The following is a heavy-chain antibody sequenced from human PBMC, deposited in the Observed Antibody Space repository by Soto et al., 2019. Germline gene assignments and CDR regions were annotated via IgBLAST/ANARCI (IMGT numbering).Heavy chain of an antibody. D-gene: IGHD2-2*01. CDR1: GGSISSSNW. CDR2: IYHSGST. CDR3: ARDRRGGKMGVPAAMGYYGMDV. V-gene: IGHV4-4*02. J-gene: IGHJ6*02. Sequence: SETLSLTCAVSGGSISSSNWWSWVRQPPGEGLEWIGEIYHSGSTNYNPSLQSRVTISVDKSKNQLSLKLSYVTAADTAVYYCARDRRGGKMGVPAAMGYYGMDVWGQGXTVTVYS.